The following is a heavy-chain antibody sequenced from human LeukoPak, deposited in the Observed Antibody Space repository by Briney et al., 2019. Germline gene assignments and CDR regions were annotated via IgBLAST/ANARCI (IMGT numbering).Heavy chain of an antibody. CDR2: IIPILGIA. J-gene: IGHJ6*02. V-gene: IGHV1-69*04. D-gene: IGHD2-21*02. Sequence: VASVKVSCKASGGTFSSYAISWVRQAPGQGLEWMGRIIPILGIANYAQKFQGRVTITADKSTSTAYMELSSLRSEDAAVYYCARDRGGNFHYYYYGMDVWGQGTTVTVSS. CDR1: GGTFSSYA. CDR3: ARDRGGNFHYYYYGMDV.